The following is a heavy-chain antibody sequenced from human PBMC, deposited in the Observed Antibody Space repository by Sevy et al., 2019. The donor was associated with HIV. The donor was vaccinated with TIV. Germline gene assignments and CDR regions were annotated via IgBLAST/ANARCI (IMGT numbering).Heavy chain of an antibody. CDR1: GFTFSDYN. D-gene: IGHD3-16*01. CDR2: ISYDGSNK. J-gene: IGHJ4*02. V-gene: IGHV3-30-3*01. Sequence: GGSLRLSCAASGFTFSDYNMNWVRQAPGKGLEWVAVISYDGSNKYYADSVKGRFTISRDNSKNTLYLQMNSLRAEDTAVYYCARGGDLYPYYFDYWGQGTLVTVSS. CDR3: ARGGDLYPYYFDY.